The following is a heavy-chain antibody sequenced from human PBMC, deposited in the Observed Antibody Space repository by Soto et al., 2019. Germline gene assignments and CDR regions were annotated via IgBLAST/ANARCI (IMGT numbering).Heavy chain of an antibody. J-gene: IGHJ3*02. CDR1: SGSISSSNW. D-gene: IGHD3-10*01. V-gene: IGHV4-4*02. CDR3: ARIRITMVRGVTDAFDI. CDR2: IYHSGST. Sequence: SETLSLTCAVSSGSISSSNWWSWVRQPPGKGLEWIGEIYHSGSTNYNPSLKSRVTISVDKSKNQFSLKLSSVTAADTAVYYCARIRITMVRGVTDAFDIWGQGTMVTVSS.